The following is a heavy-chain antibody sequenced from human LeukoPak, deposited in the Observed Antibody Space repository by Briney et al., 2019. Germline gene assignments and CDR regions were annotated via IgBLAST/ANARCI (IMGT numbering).Heavy chain of an antibody. V-gene: IGHV1-18*01. D-gene: IGHD5-18*01. CDR3: ARSQKVYSYDGGTGPPAY. Sequence: ASVKVSCKASGYTFTSYGISWVRQAPGQGLEWMGWISAYNGNTNYAQKLQGRVTMTTDTSTSTAYMELRSLRSDDTAVYYCARSQKVYSYDGGTGPPAYWGQGTLVTVSS. CDR1: GYTFTSYG. CDR2: ISAYNGNT. J-gene: IGHJ4*02.